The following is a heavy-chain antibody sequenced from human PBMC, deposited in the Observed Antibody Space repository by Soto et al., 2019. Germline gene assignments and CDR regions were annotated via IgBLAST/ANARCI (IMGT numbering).Heavy chain of an antibody. J-gene: IGHJ4*02. CDR3: ARKSGRDCHSGGGCFALDV. CDR2: IVPLSDRT. Sequence: QVQLVQSGAEVKKPGSSLKVSCKVFGETLNSNPIGWVRQAPGQGLEWVGGIVPLSDRTNYAQELQGRVTVTADGSTRTVYMASSHLKPDATAVYYCARKSGRDCHSGGGCFALDVWGQGSLITVSS. V-gene: IGHV1-69*01. D-gene: IGHD2-15*01. CDR1: GETLNSNP.